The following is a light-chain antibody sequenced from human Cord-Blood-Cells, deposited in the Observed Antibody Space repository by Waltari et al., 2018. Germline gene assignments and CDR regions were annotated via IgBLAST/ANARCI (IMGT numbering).Light chain of an antibody. Sequence: EIVMTQTPATLTNSPGERATNSCRASQSVSSNLAWYQQKPGQAPSLLIYGASTRATVIPARFSGSGSGTEFTLTISSLQSEDFAVYYCQQYNNWPLTFGPGTKVDIK. J-gene: IGKJ3*01. CDR2: GAS. V-gene: IGKV3-15*01. CDR3: QQYNNWPLT. CDR1: QSVSSN.